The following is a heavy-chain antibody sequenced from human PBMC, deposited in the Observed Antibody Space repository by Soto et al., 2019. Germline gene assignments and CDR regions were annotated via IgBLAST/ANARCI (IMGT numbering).Heavy chain of an antibody. D-gene: IGHD3-3*01. CDR1: GFTVSSNY. CDR2: IYSGGST. Sequence: GGSLRLSCAASGFTVSSNYMSWVRQAPGKGLEWVSVIYSGGSTYYADSVKGRFTISRDNSKNTLYLQMNSLRAEDTAVYYCARLYRPAPFFDSDDYWGQGTLVTVSS. CDR3: ARLYRPAPFFDSDDY. J-gene: IGHJ4*02. V-gene: IGHV3-66*04.